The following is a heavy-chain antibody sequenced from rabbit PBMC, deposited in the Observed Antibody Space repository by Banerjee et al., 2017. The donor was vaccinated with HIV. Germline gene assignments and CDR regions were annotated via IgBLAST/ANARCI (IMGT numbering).Heavy chain of an antibody. V-gene: IGHV1S45*01. Sequence: QEQLEESGGDLVKPEGSLTLTCTASGFSFSNGYVMCWVRQAPGKGLEWIACINTSSGNAVYANWAKGRFTISKTASTVDLRMTSLTAADTATYFCARGPQNYYTYGDGDWWGPGTLVTVS. CDR3: ARGPQNYYTYGDGDW. D-gene: IGHD6-1*01. J-gene: IGHJ4*01. CDR2: INTSSGNA. CDR1: GFSFSNGYV.